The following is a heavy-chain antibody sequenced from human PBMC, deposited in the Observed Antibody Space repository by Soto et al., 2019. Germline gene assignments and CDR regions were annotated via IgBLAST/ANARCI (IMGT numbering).Heavy chain of an antibody. CDR2: ILVDGRT. V-gene: IGHV3-23*01. CDR3: AKATATGGGAFDI. CDR1: GFICSSYD. Sequence: GGSLRLSCAASGFICSSYDMSRGRQAPGKGLEWVSTILVDGRTFYVDSVKGRFTISRDSSQNTVYLQMNSLTAGDTALYYCAKATATGGGAFDICGQGTMVTVSS. J-gene: IGHJ3*02. D-gene: IGHD2-8*02.